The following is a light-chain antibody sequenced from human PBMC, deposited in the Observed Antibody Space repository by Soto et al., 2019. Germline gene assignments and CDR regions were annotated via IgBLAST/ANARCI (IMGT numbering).Light chain of an antibody. Sequence: QSALTQPASVSGSPGQSITISCTGTSGDIGTYNLVSWYQQHPGRAPKLIIFEGNKRPSGVSNRFSASKSGNTASLAVSGLQAEDEADSHCCSYAGRSTVICGGGTKLPVL. J-gene: IGLJ2*01. CDR1: SGDIGTYNL. CDR3: CSYAGRSTVI. V-gene: IGLV2-23*01. CDR2: EGN.